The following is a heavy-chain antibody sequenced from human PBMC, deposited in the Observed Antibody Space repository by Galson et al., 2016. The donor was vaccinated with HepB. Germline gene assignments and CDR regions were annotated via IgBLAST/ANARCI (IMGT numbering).Heavy chain of an antibody. CDR1: GFTFSDYY. D-gene: IGHD5-18*01. CDR3: VRGGDTVIGAAFDV. V-gene: IGHV3-11*04. Sequence: SLRLSCAASGFTFSDYYMNWISQAPGKGLEWISYISSRSSTIYYADSVKGRFTISRDNAKNSLFLQMNSLRAEDTAVYYCVRGGDTVIGAAFDVWGQGTMVTVSS. CDR2: ISSRSSTI. J-gene: IGHJ3*01.